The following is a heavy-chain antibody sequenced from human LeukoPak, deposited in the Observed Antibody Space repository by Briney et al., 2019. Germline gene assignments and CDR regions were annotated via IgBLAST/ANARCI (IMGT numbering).Heavy chain of an antibody. CDR2: INHSGST. CDR3: ARGEIVVVVPAAISSRDNWFDP. V-gene: IGHV4-34*01. J-gene: IGHJ5*02. D-gene: IGHD2-2*01. CDR1: GGSFSGYY. Sequence: SETLSLTCAVYGGSFSGYYWSWIRQPPGKGLEWIGEINHSGSTNYNPSLKSRVTISVDTSKNQFSLKLGSVTAADTAVYYCARGEIVVVVPAAISSRDNWFDPWGQGTLVTVSS.